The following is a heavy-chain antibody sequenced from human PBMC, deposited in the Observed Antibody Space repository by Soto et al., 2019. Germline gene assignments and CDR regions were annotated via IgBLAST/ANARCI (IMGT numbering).Heavy chain of an antibody. V-gene: IGHV2-5*02. CDR3: AHRRGAAAPFDY. CDR2: IYWDDDK. Sequence: QITLKESGPTLVKPTQTLTLTCTFSGFSLSTSGVGVGWIRQPPGKALEWLALIYWDDDKRYSPSLKSRLTIPKDTSKNQVVLTMTNMDPVDTATYYCAHRRGAAAPFDYWGQGTLVTVSS. CDR1: GFSLSTSGVG. D-gene: IGHD6-13*01. J-gene: IGHJ4*02.